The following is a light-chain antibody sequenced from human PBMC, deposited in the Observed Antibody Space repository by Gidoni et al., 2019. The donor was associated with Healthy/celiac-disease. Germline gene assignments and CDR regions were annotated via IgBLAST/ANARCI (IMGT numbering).Light chain of an antibody. CDR2: GAS. CDR1: QSVSSSY. Sequence: EIVLPQSPGTLSLSPGERATLSCRASQSVSSSYLAWYQQKPGQAPRLLIYGASSRATGLPDRFSGSGSGTDFTLTISRLEPEDFAVDYCQQYGSLPLTFGGGTKVEIK. CDR3: QQYGSLPLT. J-gene: IGKJ4*01. V-gene: IGKV3-20*01.